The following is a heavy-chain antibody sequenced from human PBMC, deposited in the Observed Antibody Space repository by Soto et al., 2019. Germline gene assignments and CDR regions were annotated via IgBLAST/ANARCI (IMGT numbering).Heavy chain of an antibody. V-gene: IGHV3-23*01. CDR2: SSATGAGT. CDR3: AKDRRAGGNYGFYSDF. D-gene: IGHD1-7*01. Sequence: GGSLRLSCAASGFTFSSYGMTWVRQAPGKGLEWVSFSSATGAGTYYADSVKGRFTISRDNSKNTLYLQMTSLRADDTAVYYCAKDRRAGGNYGFYSDFWGRGALVTVS. CDR1: GFTFSSYG. J-gene: IGHJ4*02.